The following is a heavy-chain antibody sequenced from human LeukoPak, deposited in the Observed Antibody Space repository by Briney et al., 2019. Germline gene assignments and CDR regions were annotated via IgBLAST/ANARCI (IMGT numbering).Heavy chain of an antibody. D-gene: IGHD6-19*01. CDR1: GGSISSYY. CDR3: ARGGQWLAHYFHY. CDR2: IYYGGGT. Sequence: SETLSLTCTVSGGSISSYYWSWIRQPPGKGLEWIGYIYYGGGTNYNPSLKSRFTISVDTSKNNFSLKLGSVTAAYTAVYFCARGGQWLAHYFHYWGHGTLVTVSS. J-gene: IGHJ4*01. V-gene: IGHV4-59*08.